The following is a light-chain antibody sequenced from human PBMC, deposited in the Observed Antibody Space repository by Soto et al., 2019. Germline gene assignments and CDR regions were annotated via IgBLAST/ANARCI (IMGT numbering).Light chain of an antibody. CDR2: LGS. V-gene: IGKV2-28*01. Sequence: DIVMTQSPLSPPVTPGEPASISCRSSQSLLHSNGYNYLDWYLQKPGQSPQLLIYLGSNRASGVPDRFSGSGSGTAFTLKISIVEAEDVGVYYCMQARQTPPTFGQRTKLEIK. CDR3: MQARQTPPT. CDR1: QSLLHSNGYNY. J-gene: IGKJ2*01.